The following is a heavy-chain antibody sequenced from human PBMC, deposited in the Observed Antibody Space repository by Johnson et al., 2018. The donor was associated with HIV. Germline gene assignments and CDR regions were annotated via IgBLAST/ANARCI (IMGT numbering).Heavy chain of an antibody. Sequence: VQLVESGGGLVQPGGSLRLSCPASGFTFSSYAMSWVRQAPGQGLAWVSAISGSGGSTYYADSVKGRFNISRDNAKNSLFLQMNSLRAEDTAVYYCARPRVSSGRHGAFDIWGQGTMVTVSS. CDR3: ARPRVSSGRHGAFDI. D-gene: IGHD3-22*01. J-gene: IGHJ3*02. CDR2: ISGSGGST. V-gene: IGHV3-23*04. CDR1: GFTFSSYA.